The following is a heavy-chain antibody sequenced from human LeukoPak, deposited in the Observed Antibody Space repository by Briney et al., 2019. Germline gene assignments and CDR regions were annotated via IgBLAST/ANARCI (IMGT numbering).Heavy chain of an antibody. Sequence: GGSLRLSCAASGLTFSGYSVNWVREAPGRGLEWVSSLSSGSGYIYYADSVKGRFTISRDNAKTSLYLQMNSLRAEDTAVYYCARDGEGTSLSFFDYWGLGTLVTVSA. CDR3: ARDGEGTSLSFFDY. CDR2: LSSGSGYI. D-gene: IGHD3-10*01. CDR1: GLTFSGYS. J-gene: IGHJ4*02. V-gene: IGHV3-21*01.